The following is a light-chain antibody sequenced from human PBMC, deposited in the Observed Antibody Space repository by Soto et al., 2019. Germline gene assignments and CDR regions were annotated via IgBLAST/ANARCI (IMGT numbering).Light chain of an antibody. CDR2: EVS. J-gene: IGLJ3*02. CDR1: SSDVGGYNY. Sequence: QSALTQPASVSGSPGQSITISCTGTSSDVGGYNYVSWYQQHPGKAPKPIIYEVSNRPSGVSNRFSGSKSGNTASLTVSGLQAEDEADYYCSSYSSVTTLWVFGGGTKLTVL. CDR3: SSYSSVTTLWV. V-gene: IGLV2-14*01.